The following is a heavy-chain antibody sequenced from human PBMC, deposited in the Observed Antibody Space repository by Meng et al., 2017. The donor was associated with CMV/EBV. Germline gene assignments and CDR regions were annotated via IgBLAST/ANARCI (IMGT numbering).Heavy chain of an antibody. CDR3: ARAATIFEYYGMDV. CDR1: GGSVSSGSYY. D-gene: IGHD3-3*01. CDR2: IYYSGST. Sequence: GSLRLSCPVSGGSVSSGSYYWSWLRQPPGKGLEWIGYIYYSGSTNYNPSLKSRVTISVDTSKNQFSLKLSSVTAADTAVYYCARAATIFEYYGMDVWGQGTTVTVSS. V-gene: IGHV4-61*01. J-gene: IGHJ6*02.